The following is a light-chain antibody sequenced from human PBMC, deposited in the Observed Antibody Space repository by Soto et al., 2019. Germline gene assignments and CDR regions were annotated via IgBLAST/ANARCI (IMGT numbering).Light chain of an antibody. CDR1: QDLIDN. CDR2: DAS. CDR3: QQYNNWRT. Sequence: EIVMTQSPATLSVSPGERATLSCRASQDLIDNLAWYQQRPGQVPRLLIYDASTRATGIPERFSGSGSGTEFTLTISSLQSEDFAVYYCQQYNNWRTVGQGTKVDSK. J-gene: IGKJ1*01. V-gene: IGKV3-15*01.